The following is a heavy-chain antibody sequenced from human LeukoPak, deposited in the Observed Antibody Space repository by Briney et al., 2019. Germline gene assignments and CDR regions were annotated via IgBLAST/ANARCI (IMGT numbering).Heavy chain of an antibody. D-gene: IGHD6-13*01. CDR2: ISSSSSTI. CDR1: GFTFTSYE. Sequence: GGSLRLSCAASGFTFTSYEMTWVRQAPGKGPEWLSYISSSSSTIYYADSVKGRFIISRDNAKNSLYLQMNSLRAEDTAVYYCARDMAAAGDYWGQGTLVTVSS. J-gene: IGHJ4*02. CDR3: ARDMAAAGDY. V-gene: IGHV3-48*03.